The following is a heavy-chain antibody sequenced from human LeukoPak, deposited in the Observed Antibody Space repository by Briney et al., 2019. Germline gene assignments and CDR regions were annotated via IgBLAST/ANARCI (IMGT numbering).Heavy chain of an antibody. V-gene: IGHV6-1*01. D-gene: IGHD1-14*01. CDR1: GDSVSSNIAA. Sequence: SQTLSLTCAISGDSVSSNIAAWNWIRQSPSRGLEWLGRTYYRSKWYNGYAQSVKSRITINPDTSKNQFSLHLNSVTPEDTAVYYCARFSAGIREIDFWGQGTLVTVSS. CDR3: ARFSAGIREIDF. J-gene: IGHJ4*02. CDR2: TYYRSKWYN.